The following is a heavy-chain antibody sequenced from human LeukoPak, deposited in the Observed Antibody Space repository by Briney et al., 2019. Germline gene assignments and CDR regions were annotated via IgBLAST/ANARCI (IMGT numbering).Heavy chain of an antibody. CDR2: IYYSGST. V-gene: IGHV4-59*08. D-gene: IGHD3-22*01. CDR1: GGSFSNYY. J-gene: IGHJ4*02. CDR3: ARSYYDSSGYVDY. Sequence: SETLSLTCAVYGGSFSNYYWSWIRQPPGKGLEWIGYIYYSGSTNYNPSLKSRVTISVDTSKNQFSLKLSSVTAADTAVYYCARSYYDSSGYVDYWGQGTLVTVSS.